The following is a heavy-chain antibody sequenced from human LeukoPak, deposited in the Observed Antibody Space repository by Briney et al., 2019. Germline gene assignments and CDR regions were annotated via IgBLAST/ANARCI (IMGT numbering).Heavy chain of an antibody. V-gene: IGHV3-23*01. CDR3: ARTGQYDAFDI. D-gene: IGHD3/OR15-3a*01. J-gene: IGHJ3*02. CDR2: ISGSGGST. Sequence: GGSLRLSCAASGFTFSSYAMSWVRQAPGKGLEWVSAISGSGGSTYYADSVKGRFTISRDNAKNSLYLQMNSLRAEDTAVYYCARTGQYDAFDIWGQGTMVTVSS. CDR1: GFTFSSYA.